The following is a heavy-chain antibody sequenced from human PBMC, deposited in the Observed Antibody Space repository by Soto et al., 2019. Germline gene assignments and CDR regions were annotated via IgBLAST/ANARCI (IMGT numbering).Heavy chain of an antibody. CDR1: GFTFSSYS. Sequence: GGSLRLSCAASGFTFSSYSMNWVRQAPGKRLEWVSSISSSSSYIYYADSVKGRFTISRDNAKNSLYLQMNSLRAEDTAVYYCAREVSSSSRYYGMDVWGQGTTVTVSS. CDR2: ISSSSSYI. CDR3: AREVSSSSRYYGMDV. D-gene: IGHD6-6*01. J-gene: IGHJ6*02. V-gene: IGHV3-21*01.